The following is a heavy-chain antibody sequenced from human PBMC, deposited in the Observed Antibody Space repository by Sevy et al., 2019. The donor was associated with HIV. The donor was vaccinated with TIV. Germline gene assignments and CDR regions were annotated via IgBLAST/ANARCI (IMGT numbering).Heavy chain of an antibody. CDR1: GFTFDDYA. D-gene: IGHD6-19*01. Sequence: GGSLRLSCVASGFTFDDYAMHWVRQAPGKGPEWVSGSSWNSGSIGYAESVKGRFTISRDNAKNSLYLQMNSLRVEDKALYYCSKGIGYRNGWYSWFDSWGQGTLVTVSS. CDR2: SSWNSGSI. J-gene: IGHJ5*01. V-gene: IGHV3-9*01. CDR3: SKGIGYRNGWYSWFDS.